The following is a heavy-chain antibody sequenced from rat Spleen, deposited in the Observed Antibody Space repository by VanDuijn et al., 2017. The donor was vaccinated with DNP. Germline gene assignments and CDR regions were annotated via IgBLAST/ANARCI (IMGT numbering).Heavy chain of an antibody. D-gene: IGHD5-1*01. CDR2: ISYGDDHT. CDR3: ARQDWERFAY. CDR1: GFTFSNYD. J-gene: IGHJ3*01. Sequence: EVQLVESGGGFVQPGRSLKLSCVASGFTFSNYDMAWVRQAPTKGLEWVASISYGDDHTYYRDSVKGRFTISRDNSKNTQYLQMVSLRSEDTATYYCARQDWERFAYWGQGTLVTVSS. V-gene: IGHV5S13*01.